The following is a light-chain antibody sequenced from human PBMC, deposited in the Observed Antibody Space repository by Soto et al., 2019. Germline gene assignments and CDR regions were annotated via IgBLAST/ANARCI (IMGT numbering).Light chain of an antibody. CDR3: QSYDSSLNYV. CDR1: SSNIGAGYD. Sequence: QSVLTQPPSVSGAPGQRVTISCTGSSSNIGAGYDVHWYQQLPGTAPKLLIYGNSNRPSGVPDRFSGSKSGTSASLAITGLQAEDVADYYCQSYDSSLNYVFGTGTKLTV. V-gene: IGLV1-40*01. J-gene: IGLJ1*01. CDR2: GNS.